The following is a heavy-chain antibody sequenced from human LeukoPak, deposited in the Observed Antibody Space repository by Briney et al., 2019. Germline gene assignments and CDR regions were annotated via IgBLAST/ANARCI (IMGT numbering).Heavy chain of an antibody. V-gene: IGHV3-23*01. D-gene: IGHD3-3*01. CDR1: GFTFSSYA. J-gene: IGHJ4*02. CDR3: AKTYYDFLSGYNY. CDR2: ISGSGGST. Sequence: GGSLRLSCAASGFTFSSYAMSWVRQAPGKGLEWVSGISGSGGSTYYADSVKGRSTISRDNSKNTLYLQMNSLRAEDTAVYYCAKTYYDFLSGYNYWGQGTLVTVSS.